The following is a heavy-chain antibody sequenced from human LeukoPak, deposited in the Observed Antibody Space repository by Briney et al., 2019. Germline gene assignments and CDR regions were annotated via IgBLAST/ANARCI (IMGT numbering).Heavy chain of an antibody. V-gene: IGHV3-21*01. D-gene: IGHD6-6*01. CDR3: AKDGKPGGPEDYSSSFLDN. J-gene: IGHJ4*02. Sequence: KTGGSLRLSCAASGFTLSSYSMNWVRQAPGKGLEWVSSISSSSIYIYYADSVKGRFTISRDNAKNSLYLQMNSLRAEDTAVYYGAKDGKPGGPEDYSSSFLDNWGQETLVTVSS. CDR2: ISSSSIYI. CDR1: GFTLSSYS.